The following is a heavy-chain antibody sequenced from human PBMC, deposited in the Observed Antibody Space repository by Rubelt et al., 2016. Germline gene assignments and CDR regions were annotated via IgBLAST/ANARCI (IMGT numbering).Heavy chain of an antibody. CDR2: ISHAGST. CDR1: GGSLSNHY. D-gene: IGHD2-2*02. CDR3: ARGWGFYTRAPPVDFS. V-gene: IGHV4-34*10. Sequence: QLQLQESGPGLVKPSESLSLTCLVYGGSLSNHYWAWIRQPPGKGLEWIGEISHAGSTNYDPSLGGRVTISVDTAKNQFSLILDAVTAADTAVYYCARGWGFYTRAPPVDFSWGQGTLVTVSS. J-gene: IGHJ5*02.